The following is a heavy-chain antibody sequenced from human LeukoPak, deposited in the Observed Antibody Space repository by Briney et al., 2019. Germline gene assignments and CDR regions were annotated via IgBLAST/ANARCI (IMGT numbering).Heavy chain of an antibody. V-gene: IGHV1-69*05. Sequence: GASVKVSCKASGGTFSSYAISWVRQAPGQGLEWMGGIIPIFGTANYAQKFQGRVTITTDGSTSTAYVELSSLRSEDTAVYYCAREGTGYCSSTSCYYYFDYWGQGTLVTVSS. CDR2: IIPIFGTA. CDR3: AREGTGYCSSTSCYYYFDY. J-gene: IGHJ4*02. D-gene: IGHD2-2*01. CDR1: GGTFSSYA.